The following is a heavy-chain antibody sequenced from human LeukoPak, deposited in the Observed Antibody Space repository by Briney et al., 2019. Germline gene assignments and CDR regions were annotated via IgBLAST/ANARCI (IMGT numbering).Heavy chain of an antibody. CDR1: GFTFNDYY. V-gene: IGHV3-11*03. CDR2: ISSSGTYI. J-gene: IGHJ4*02. Sequence: GGSLRLSCAASGFTFNDYYMSWIRQAPGKGLEWVSYISSSGTYINSADSVKGRFTISRDYPKNSLYLQMSSLRAEDTAVYYCARQGGDILTGYLDYWGQGTLVTVSS. D-gene: IGHD3-9*01. CDR3: ARQGGDILTGYLDY.